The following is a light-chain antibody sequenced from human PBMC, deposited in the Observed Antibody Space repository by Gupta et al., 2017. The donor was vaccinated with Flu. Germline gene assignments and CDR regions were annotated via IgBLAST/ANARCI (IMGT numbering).Light chain of an antibody. Sequence: QSALTQPPSASGSPGQSVTISCTGTGSDVGGYNYVSWYQQHPGKAPKLLIYEVTKRPSGVPDRFSGSKSGNTASLTVSGLRPADEADYFCGSYAGRNNLGVFGGGTKLTVL. CDR1: GSDVGGYNY. V-gene: IGLV2-8*01. CDR2: EVT. J-gene: IGLJ3*02. CDR3: GSYAGRNNLGV.